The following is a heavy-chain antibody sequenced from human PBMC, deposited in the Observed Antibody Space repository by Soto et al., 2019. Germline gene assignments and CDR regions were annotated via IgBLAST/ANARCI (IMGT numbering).Heavy chain of an antibody. J-gene: IGHJ4*02. V-gene: IGHV3-30-3*01. CDR2: ISYDGSNK. D-gene: IGHD2-2*01. CDR1: GFPFSSYA. CDR3: ARGPSSLTRFDY. Sequence: GGSLRLSCAASGFPFSSYAMHWVRQAPGKGLEWVAVISYDGSNKYYADSVKGRLTISRDNSKNTLYLQMNSLRAEDTAVYYCARGPSSLTRFDYWGQGTLVTVSS.